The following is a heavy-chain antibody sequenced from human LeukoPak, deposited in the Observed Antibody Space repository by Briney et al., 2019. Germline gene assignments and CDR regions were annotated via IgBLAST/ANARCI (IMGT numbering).Heavy chain of an antibody. CDR1: GGSISSGDYY. Sequence: SQTLSLTCTVSGGSISSGDYYWSWIRQPPGKGLEWIGYIYYSGSTYYNPARKSRVTISVDTSKNQYTLKLSSVTAADTAVYYCARVRDAFDIWGKGTMVTVSS. V-gene: IGHV4-30-4*08. J-gene: IGHJ3*02. CDR2: IYYSGST. CDR3: ARVRDAFDI.